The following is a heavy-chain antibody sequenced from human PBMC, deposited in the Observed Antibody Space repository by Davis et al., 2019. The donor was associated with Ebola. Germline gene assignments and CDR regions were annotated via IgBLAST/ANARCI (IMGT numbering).Heavy chain of an antibody. CDR3: ARGHYDSSGCIDY. D-gene: IGHD3-22*01. Sequence: ASVKVSCKASGYTFTDYYMHWVRQAPGQGLEWMGWINPNSGGTNYAQKFQGRVTMTRDTSISTAYMELSRLRSDDTAVYYCARGHYDSSGCIDYWGQGTLVTVSS. J-gene: IGHJ4*02. CDR2: INPNSGGT. V-gene: IGHV1-2*02. CDR1: GYTFTDYY.